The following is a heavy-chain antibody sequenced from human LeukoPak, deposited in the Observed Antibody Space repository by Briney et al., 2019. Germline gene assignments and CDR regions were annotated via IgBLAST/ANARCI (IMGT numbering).Heavy chain of an antibody. CDR2: ISSSSSYI. CDR3: ASGVVVPAAIDAFDI. CDR1: GFTFSSYA. D-gene: IGHD2-2*01. Sequence: GGSLRLSCAASGFTFSSYAMSWVRQAPGKGLEWVSSISSSSSYIYYADSVKGRFTISRDNAKNSLYLQMNSLRAEDTAVYYCASGVVVPAAIDAFDIWGQGTMVTVSS. J-gene: IGHJ3*02. V-gene: IGHV3-21*01.